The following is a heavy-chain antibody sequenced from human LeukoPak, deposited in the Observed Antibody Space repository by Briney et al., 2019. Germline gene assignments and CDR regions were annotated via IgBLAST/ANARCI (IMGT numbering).Heavy chain of an antibody. CDR2: ISYDGSNK. Sequence: HSGGSLRLSCAASGFTFSSYAMHWVRQAPGKGLEWVAVISYDGSNKYYADSVKGRFTISRDNSKNTLYLQMNSLRAEDTAVYYCAREFTVGAFDIWGQGTMVTVSS. D-gene: IGHD4-23*01. V-gene: IGHV3-30-3*01. CDR1: GFTFSSYA. J-gene: IGHJ3*02. CDR3: AREFTVGAFDI.